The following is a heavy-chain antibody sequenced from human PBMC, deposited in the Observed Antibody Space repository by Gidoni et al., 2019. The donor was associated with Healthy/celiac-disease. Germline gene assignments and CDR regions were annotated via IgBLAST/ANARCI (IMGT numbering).Heavy chain of an antibody. V-gene: IGHV4-61*01. D-gene: IGHD3-10*01. CDR1: GCSVGSGSYY. J-gene: IGHJ6*02. Sequence: QVQLQESAPGLVQPSETLSLTCTVSGCSVGSGSYYWSWIRQPPGKGLEWIGYIDYSGSTNYNPSLKSRVTIAVDTSKKQCALKLSSVTAADTAVYYCARTYYYGSGSLYYYDYYGMDVWGQGTTVTVSS. CDR2: IDYSGST. CDR3: ARTYYYGSGSLYYYDYYGMDV.